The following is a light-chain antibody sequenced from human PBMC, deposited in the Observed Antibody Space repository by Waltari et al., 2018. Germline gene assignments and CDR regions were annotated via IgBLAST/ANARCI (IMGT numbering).Light chain of an antibody. CDR3: HKYNSAPPWT. V-gene: IGKV1-27*01. CDR1: QGISNY. Sequence: DIQMTQSPSSLSVSVGDRVTITCRASQGISNYLAWYQQKPGKVPKHLIYAASTLHAGVPSRFRGSGSETDYTLTISSLQHEDVSTYYYHKYNSAPPWTFVQGTKVEIK. CDR2: AAS. J-gene: IGKJ1*01.